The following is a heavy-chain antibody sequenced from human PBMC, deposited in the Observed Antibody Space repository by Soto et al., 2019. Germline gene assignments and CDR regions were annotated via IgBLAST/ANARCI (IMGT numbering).Heavy chain of an antibody. CDR3: AKDRRYYDFWSGLGYYYYYYGMEV. J-gene: IGHJ6*02. D-gene: IGHD3-3*01. Sequence: AGGSLRLSCAASGFTFSSYGMHWVRQAPGKGLEWVAVISYDGSNKYYADSVKGRFTVSRDNSKNTLYLQMNSLRAEDTAVYYCAKDRRYYDFWSGLGYYYYYYGMEVWGQGTTVTVSS. CDR1: GFTFSSYG. CDR2: ISYDGSNK. V-gene: IGHV3-30*18.